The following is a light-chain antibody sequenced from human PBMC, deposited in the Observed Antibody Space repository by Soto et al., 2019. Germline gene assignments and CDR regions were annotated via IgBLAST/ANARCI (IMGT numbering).Light chain of an antibody. J-gene: IGKJ1*01. CDR2: KIS. V-gene: IGKV2-30*01. CDR1: QGLVYSDGNTY. CDR3: LQGTRWPWT. Sequence: DVVMTQSPLSLPVTLGQPATISCRSSQGLVYSDGNTYLSWFQQRPGQSPRRLISKISIRDSGVPDRFSGSGSGTEFTLKISRVEAEYVGVYYCLQGTRWPWTFGQGTRVEIK.